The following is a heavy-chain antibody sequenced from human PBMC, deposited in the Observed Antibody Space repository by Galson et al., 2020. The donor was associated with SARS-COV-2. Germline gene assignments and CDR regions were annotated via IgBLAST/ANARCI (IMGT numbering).Heavy chain of an antibody. CDR3: ATSLGQYQLLMAFDS. D-gene: IGHD2-2*01. J-gene: IGHJ4*02. CDR1: GFTFSTYT. Sequence: AGGSLRLSCAGSGFTFSTYTMNWVRQAPGKGLEWVSSISSSSSYKYYADSVKGRFTISRDNAKNSLYLQVNSLTAEDTAVYYCATSLGQYQLLMAFDSWGQGTLVTVTS. CDR2: ISSSSSYK. V-gene: IGHV3-21*01.